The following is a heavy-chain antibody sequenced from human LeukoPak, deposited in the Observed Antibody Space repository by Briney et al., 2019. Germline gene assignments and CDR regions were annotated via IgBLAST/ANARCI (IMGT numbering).Heavy chain of an antibody. D-gene: IGHD3-22*01. CDR2: IYYSGSA. J-gene: IGHJ4*02. CDR1: GGSISGYY. V-gene: IGHV4-59*01. Sequence: SETLSLTCTVSGGSISGYYWSWIRRPPGKGLEWIGHIYYSGSADYNASLKSRTTMFVDTSKNEFSLTLRSVTAADTAVYYCARVGDSSGYSVLDSWGQGTLVTVSS. CDR3: ARVGDSSGYSVLDS.